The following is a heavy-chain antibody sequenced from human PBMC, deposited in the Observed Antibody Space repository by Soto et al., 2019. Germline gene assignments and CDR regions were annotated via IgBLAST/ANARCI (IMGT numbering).Heavy chain of an antibody. V-gene: IGHV3-23*01. CDR1: GFTFSNYA. CDR2: ISAGGDRP. Sequence: EVHLSQSGGGLVQPGGSLRLSCAASGFTFSNYAINWVRQAPGRGLEWVSLISAGGDRPHYADSVKGRFTVSRDNPKSTVFRQMGGLTAEDTPIYHGAMDFPAWSAAFTTPLIPNDYWGQGTLVTVSS. D-gene: IGHD3-22*01. J-gene: IGHJ4*02. CDR3: AMDFPAWSAAFTTPLIPNDY.